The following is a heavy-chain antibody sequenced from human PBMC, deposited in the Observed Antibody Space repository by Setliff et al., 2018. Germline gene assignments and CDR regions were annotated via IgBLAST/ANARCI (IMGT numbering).Heavy chain of an antibody. J-gene: IGHJ3*02. V-gene: IGHV5-51*01. D-gene: IGHD1-1*01. CDR1: GYSFSTCW. CDR3: AIPRGWNRDAFDI. Sequence: GESLKISCKGSGYSFSTCWIGWVRQMPGKGLEWMGIIYPGDSITRYSPSFQGQVTISVDKSINTAYLQWSSLRASDTAIYYCAIPRGWNRDAFDIWGQGTMVTVSS. CDR2: IYPGDSIT.